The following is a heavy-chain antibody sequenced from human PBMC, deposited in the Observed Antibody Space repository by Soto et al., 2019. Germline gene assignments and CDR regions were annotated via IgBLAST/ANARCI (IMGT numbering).Heavy chain of an antibody. CDR2: ISSNGGST. Sequence: GGSLRLSCSASGFTFSSYAMHWVRQAPGKGLEYVSAISSNGGSTYYADSVKGRFTISRDNSKNTLYLQMSSLRAEDTAVYYCVKDRYYDSSGPDYWGQGTLVTVSS. CDR3: VKDRYYDSSGPDY. CDR1: GFTFSSYA. V-gene: IGHV3-64D*08. D-gene: IGHD3-22*01. J-gene: IGHJ4*02.